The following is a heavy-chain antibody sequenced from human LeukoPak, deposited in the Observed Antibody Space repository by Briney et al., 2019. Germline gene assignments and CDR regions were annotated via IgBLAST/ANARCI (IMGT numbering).Heavy chain of an antibody. V-gene: IGHV3-30-3*01. J-gene: IGHJ6*03. Sequence: GRSLRLSCAASGFTFSSCAMHWVRQAPGKGLEWVAVISYDGSNKYYADSVKGRFSISRDSSKNILYLQMNSLRAEDTAVYYCAKDRCSNGVGCYYYYMDVWGKGTTVTISS. CDR3: AKDRCSNGVGCYYYYMDV. CDR1: GFTFSSCA. CDR2: ISYDGSNK. D-gene: IGHD2-8*01.